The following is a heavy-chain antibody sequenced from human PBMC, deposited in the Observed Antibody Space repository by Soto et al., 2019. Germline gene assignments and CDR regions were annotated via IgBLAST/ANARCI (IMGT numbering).Heavy chain of an antibody. CDR3: ARVVPFYDSSENAFDI. D-gene: IGHD3-22*01. J-gene: IGHJ3*02. V-gene: IGHV4-31*03. CDR1: GGSISSGVYY. CDR2: IYYSGST. Sequence: SETLSLTCTVSGGSISSGVYYWSWIRHHPGKGLEWIGYIYYSGSTYYNPSLKSRVTISVDTSKNQFSLKLSSVTAADTAVYYCARVVPFYDSSENAFDIWGQGKMVTGSS.